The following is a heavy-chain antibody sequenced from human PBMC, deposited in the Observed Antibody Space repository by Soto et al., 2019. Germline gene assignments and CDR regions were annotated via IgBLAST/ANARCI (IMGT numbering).Heavy chain of an antibody. D-gene: IGHD6-6*01. CDR3: AGASEDLSSNLDY. V-gene: IGHV3-21*06. CDR2: ISSTTNYI. J-gene: IGHJ4*02. CDR1: GFTFISYS. Sequence: PGGSLRLSCAASGFTFISYSMNWVRHAPGKGREWVASISSTTNYIYYGESLKGRLTISRDNAKNSMYLQMNTLTAEDPAVYYGAGASEDLSSNLDYWGQGTLVTVSS.